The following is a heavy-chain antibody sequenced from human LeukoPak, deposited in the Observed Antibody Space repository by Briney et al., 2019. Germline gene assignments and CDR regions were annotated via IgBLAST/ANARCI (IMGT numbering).Heavy chain of an antibody. CDR1: GYTFTDYY. V-gene: IGHV1-2*02. Sequence: GASVKVSCKASGYTFTDYYLHWVRQAPGQGLEWMGWINPNSGGTNYAQKFQGRVTMTRDTSISTAYMELSRLRSDDTAVYYCALTLKDYYDSSGYYATDYWGQGTLVTVSS. CDR3: ALTLKDYYDSSGYYATDY. CDR2: INPNSGGT. D-gene: IGHD3-22*01. J-gene: IGHJ4*02.